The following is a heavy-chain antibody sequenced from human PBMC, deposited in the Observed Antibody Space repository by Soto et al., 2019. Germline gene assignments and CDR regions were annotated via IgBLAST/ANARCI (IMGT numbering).Heavy chain of an antibody. V-gene: IGHV4-34*01. CDR3: ARADYRKKRNWFDP. J-gene: IGHJ5*02. CDR1: CGSFSGYY. CDR2: INHSGST. D-gene: IGHD4-4*01. Sequence: PSETLSLTCAVYCGSFSGYYWSWIRQPPGKGLEWIGEINHSGSTNYNPSLKSRVTISVDTSKNQFSLKLSSVTAADTAVYYCARADYRKKRNWFDPWGQGTLVTVSS.